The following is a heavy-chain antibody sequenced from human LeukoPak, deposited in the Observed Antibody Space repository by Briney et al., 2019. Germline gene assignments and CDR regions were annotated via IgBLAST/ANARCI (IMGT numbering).Heavy chain of an antibody. CDR3: ARIPLGYSGAYYFDC. CDR1: RGSISGSIRSYY. V-gene: IGHV4-4*09. J-gene: IGHJ4*02. Sequence: SETLSLTCTVSRGSISGSIRSYYWSWLRQPPGKGLEWIGYVSSSGSVNDNPSLRSRVTISVDTSKNQFFLNLSSVSAADTAVYYCARIPLGYSGAYYFDCWGQGTLVTVSP. D-gene: IGHD5-12*01. CDR2: VSSSGSV.